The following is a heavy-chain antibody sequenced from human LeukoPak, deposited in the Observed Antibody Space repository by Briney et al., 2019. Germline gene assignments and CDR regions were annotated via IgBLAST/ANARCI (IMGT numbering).Heavy chain of an antibody. Sequence: SETLSLTCTVSGGSISSSSYYWGWIRQPPGKGLEWIGSIYYSGSTYYNPSLKSRVTISVDTSKNQFSLKLSSVTAADTAVYYCASDMVRGVIITEDYWGQGTLVTVSS. V-gene: IGHV4-39*01. CDR1: GGSISSSSYY. CDR3: ASDMVRGVIITEDY. D-gene: IGHD3-10*01. CDR2: IYYSGST. J-gene: IGHJ4*02.